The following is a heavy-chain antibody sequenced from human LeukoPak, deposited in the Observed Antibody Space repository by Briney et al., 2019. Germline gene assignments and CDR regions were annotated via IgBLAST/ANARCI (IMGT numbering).Heavy chain of an antibody. D-gene: IGHD6-13*01. CDR2: IYSSGNT. Sequence: SETLSLTCTVSGGSIRSNYWSWIRQSAGKGLEWIGRIYSSGNTNYNPSFEGRVTMSVDTSKNQLSLKLKSVTAADTAVYYCARTLDKDSSSAPYYYMDVWGKGTTVTVSS. J-gene: IGHJ6*03. CDR1: GGSIRSNY. CDR3: ARTLDKDSSSAPYYYMDV. V-gene: IGHV4-4*07.